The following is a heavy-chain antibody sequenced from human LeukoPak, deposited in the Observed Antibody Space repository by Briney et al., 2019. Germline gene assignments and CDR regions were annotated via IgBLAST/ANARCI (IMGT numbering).Heavy chain of an antibody. J-gene: IGHJ4*02. V-gene: IGHV4-34*01. CDR1: GGSFSGYY. CDR3: ARGGDSSSSGYYFDY. D-gene: IGHD6-6*01. Sequence: SETLSLTCAVYGGSFSGYYWSWIRQPPGKGLEWIGEINHSGSTNYNPSLKSRVTISVDTSKNQFSLKLSSVTAADTAVYYCARGGDSSSSGYYFDYWGQGTLATVSS. CDR2: INHSGST.